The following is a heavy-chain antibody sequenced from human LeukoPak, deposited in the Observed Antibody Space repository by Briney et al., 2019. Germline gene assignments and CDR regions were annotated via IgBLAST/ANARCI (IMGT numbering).Heavy chain of an antibody. Sequence: GGSLRLSCAASGFIFSGYWTHWVRQAPGEGLVWVLHINSDGSGTNYTDSVKGRFTISRDNAKNTLYLQMNSLRAEDTAVYYCARVGYSSGYHYFDYWGQGTLVTVSS. CDR2: INSDGSGT. J-gene: IGHJ4*02. V-gene: IGHV3-74*01. D-gene: IGHD6-19*01. CDR3: ARVGYSSGYHYFDY. CDR1: GFIFSGYW.